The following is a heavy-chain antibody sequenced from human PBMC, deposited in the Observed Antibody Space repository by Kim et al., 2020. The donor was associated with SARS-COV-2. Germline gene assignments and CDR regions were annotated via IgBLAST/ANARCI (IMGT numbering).Heavy chain of an antibody. Sequence: GGSLRLSCAASGFTFDDYAMHWVRQAPGKGLEWVSGISWNSGSIGYADSVKGRFTISRDNAKNSLYLQMNSLRAEDTALYYCAKAFSGSYLYYFDYWGQGTLVTVSS. CDR3: AKAFSGSYLYYFDY. D-gene: IGHD1-26*01. CDR2: ISWNSGSI. V-gene: IGHV3-9*01. CDR1: GFTFDDYA. J-gene: IGHJ4*02.